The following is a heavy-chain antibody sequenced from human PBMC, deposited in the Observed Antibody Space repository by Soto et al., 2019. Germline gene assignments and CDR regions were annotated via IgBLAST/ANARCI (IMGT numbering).Heavy chain of an antibody. CDR2: ISPMFGAA. V-gene: IGHV1-69*01. CDR1: GGTFNTYA. CDR3: AREVQVHTPAFVY. D-gene: IGHD3-10*01. Sequence: QVQLVQSGAEMKKPGASVKVSCQSSGGTFNTYAMNWVRQAPGQGPEWVGDISPMFGAANYAPQFQGRVTITAEESTGTSYMQLSSLTSEDTALYFCAREVQVHTPAFVYWGQGTLVTVSS. J-gene: IGHJ4*02.